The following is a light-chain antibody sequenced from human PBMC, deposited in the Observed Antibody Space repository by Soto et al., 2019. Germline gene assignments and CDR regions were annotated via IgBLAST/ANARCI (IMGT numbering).Light chain of an antibody. CDR3: MQALQTPRT. Sequence: DIVMTQSPLSQPVIPGEPASISCRSSQSLQHRNGKNYLDWYLQKPGQSPQLLISLGSNRASGVPDRFSGSGSGTDFTLKISRVEAEDVGVYYCMQALQTPRTFGQGTKLEIK. V-gene: IGKV2-28*01. CDR2: LGS. J-gene: IGKJ2*01. CDR1: QSLQHRNGKNY.